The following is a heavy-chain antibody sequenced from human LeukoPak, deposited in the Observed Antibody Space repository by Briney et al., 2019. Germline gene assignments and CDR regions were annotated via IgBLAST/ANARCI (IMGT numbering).Heavy chain of an antibody. Sequence: GGSLRLSCAGSGFTFSSYRMSWVRQAPGKGLEWVSSISSGSIYIDLADPLMGRFTISRDDAKNSLYLQMNSLRAEDTAVYYCTIRIYSGAFDIWGQGTTVTVSS. CDR1: GFTFSSYR. J-gene: IGHJ3*02. D-gene: IGHD2-21*01. V-gene: IGHV3-21*01. CDR2: ISSGSIYI. CDR3: TIRIYSGAFDI.